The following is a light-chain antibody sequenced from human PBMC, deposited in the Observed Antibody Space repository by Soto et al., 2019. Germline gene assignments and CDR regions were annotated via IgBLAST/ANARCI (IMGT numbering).Light chain of an antibody. V-gene: IGKV3-15*01. J-gene: IGKJ1*01. CDR2: GAS. CDR1: QSVGSN. Sequence: EIVMTQSPATLSVSPGERATLSCRARQSVGSNLAWYQQKPGQAPRLLIYGASTRAAGIPARFSGSGSGTEFTLIISSLKSEDSAVYFCQQYNTRWTFGPGTKVEIK. CDR3: QQYNTRWT.